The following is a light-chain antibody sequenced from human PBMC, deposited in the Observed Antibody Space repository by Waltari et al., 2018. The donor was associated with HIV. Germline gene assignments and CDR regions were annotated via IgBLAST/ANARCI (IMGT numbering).Light chain of an antibody. Sequence: DIQMTQSPSTLSASVGDRVIITCRDSQSINAWLSWYQQIPGKAPRLLIYKASNLQSGAPSSFIGSGSGTEFTLTISSLQPDDFATYYCQQYNNFPATFGPGTKVEIK. CDR1: QSINAW. CDR2: KAS. J-gene: IGKJ3*01. V-gene: IGKV1-5*03. CDR3: QQYNNFPAT.